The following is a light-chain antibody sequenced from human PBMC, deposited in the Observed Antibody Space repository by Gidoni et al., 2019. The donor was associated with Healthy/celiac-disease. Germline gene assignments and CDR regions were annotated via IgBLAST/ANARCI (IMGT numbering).Light chain of an antibody. CDR3: QSADSSGTEV. V-gene: IGLV3-25*02. Sequence: SYELRQPPSVSVSPGQTARITCSGDALPKQYAYWYQQKPGQAPVLVIYKDSERPSGIPERFSGSSSGTTVTLTISGGQAEDEADYYCQSADSSGTEVFGGGTKLTVL. CDR2: KDS. CDR1: ALPKQY. J-gene: IGLJ3*02.